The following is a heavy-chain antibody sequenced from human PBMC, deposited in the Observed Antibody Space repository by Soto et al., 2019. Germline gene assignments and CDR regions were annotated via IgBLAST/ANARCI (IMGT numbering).Heavy chain of an antibody. CDR1: GFTFTSSA. Sequence: GASVKVSCKASGFTFTSSAVQWVRQARGQRLEWIGWIVVGTGNTNYAQKFQERVTITRDMSTSTAYMELSSLRSEDTAVYYCESGYHYDVSGYMGYWGQGPPVTVSS. V-gene: IGHV1-58*01. D-gene: IGHD3-22*01. CDR3: ESGYHYDVSGYMGY. J-gene: IGHJ4*02. CDR2: IVVGTGNT.